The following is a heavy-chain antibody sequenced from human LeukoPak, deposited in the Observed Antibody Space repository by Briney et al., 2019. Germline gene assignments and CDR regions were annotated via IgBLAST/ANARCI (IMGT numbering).Heavy chain of an antibody. D-gene: IGHD2-15*01. J-gene: IGHJ1*01. CDR1: GFTFSNYA. Sequence: PGGSLRLSCSASGFTFSNYAMHWVRQAPGKGLEYVSIINSNGGSTYYTDSVKGRFTISRDNAKNTLYLQMSSLRAEDTAVYYCVKGVVVAASVREYFQHWGQGTLVTVSS. CDR3: VKGVVVAASVREYFQH. V-gene: IGHV3-64D*06. CDR2: INSNGGST.